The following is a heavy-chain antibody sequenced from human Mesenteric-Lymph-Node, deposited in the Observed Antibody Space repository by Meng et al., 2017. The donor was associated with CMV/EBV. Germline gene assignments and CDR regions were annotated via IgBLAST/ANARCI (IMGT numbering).Heavy chain of an antibody. CDR3: AREPFRAITSYGMDV. Sequence: GESLKISCAASGFTFSTYAMSWVRQAPGKGLEWVSSISSSDSYIYYADSVKGRFTISRDNAKNSLYLQMNSLRAEDTAVYYCAREPFRAITSYGMDVWGQGTTVTVSS. CDR2: ISSSDSYI. CDR1: GFTFSTYA. J-gene: IGHJ6*02. V-gene: IGHV3-21*01. D-gene: IGHD3-3*01.